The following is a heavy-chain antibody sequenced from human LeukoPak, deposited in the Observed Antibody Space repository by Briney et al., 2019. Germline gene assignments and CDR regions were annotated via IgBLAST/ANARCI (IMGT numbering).Heavy chain of an antibody. CDR3: ARGRMDYDSSGYSNDY. CDR1: GGTFSSYA. V-gene: IGHV1-69*04. Sequence: SVKVSCKASGGTFSSYAISWVRQAPEQGLEWMGRIIPILGIANYAQKFQGRVTITADKSTSTAYMELSSLRSEDTAVYYCARGRMDYDSSGYSNDYWGQGTLVTVSS. D-gene: IGHD3-22*01. J-gene: IGHJ4*02. CDR2: IIPILGIA.